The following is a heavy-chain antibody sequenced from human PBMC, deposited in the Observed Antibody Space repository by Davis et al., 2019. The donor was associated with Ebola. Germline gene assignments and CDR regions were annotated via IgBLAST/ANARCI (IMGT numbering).Heavy chain of an antibody. CDR3: ARGQRRPSSRSFDY. CDR2: IYYSVNT. D-gene: IGHD6-6*01. CDR1: SDSISSGDSY. V-gene: IGHV4-30-4*01. Sequence: PSETLSLTCTVSSDSISSGDSYWSWIRQPPGKGLEWIGHIYYSVNTYYNPSLKSRVTISVDTSKNQFSLKLSSVTAADTAVYYCARGQRRPSSRSFDYWGQGTLVTVSS. J-gene: IGHJ4*02.